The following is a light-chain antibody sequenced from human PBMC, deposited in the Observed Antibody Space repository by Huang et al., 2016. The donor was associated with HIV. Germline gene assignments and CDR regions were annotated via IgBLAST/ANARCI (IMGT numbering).Light chain of an antibody. CDR2: AAS. CDR3: QQYNKWPPEYT. Sequence: VMMSQSPATLAASPGERVTLSSGASHSVNTNLAWYQQKPGQPPRLLIYAASTRATCVPARFAGSGSGTEFTLNIDSLQSDDFAVYYCQQYNKWPPEYTFGQGTRLEIK. V-gene: IGKV3-15*01. J-gene: IGKJ2*01. CDR1: HSVNTN.